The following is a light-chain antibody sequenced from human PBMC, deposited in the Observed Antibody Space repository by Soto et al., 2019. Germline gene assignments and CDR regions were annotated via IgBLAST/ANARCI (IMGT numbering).Light chain of an antibody. Sequence: GEGVTLSCRASQGIGDTLAWYQHKPGQAPRLLIYGASTRATGSPDRFSASGSATEFTLTISSLQSEDFAVYYCQQYNNWPPITCGQGTRLEIK. CDR1: QGIGDT. CDR3: QQYNNWPPIT. CDR2: GAS. V-gene: IGKV3-15*01. J-gene: IGKJ5*01.